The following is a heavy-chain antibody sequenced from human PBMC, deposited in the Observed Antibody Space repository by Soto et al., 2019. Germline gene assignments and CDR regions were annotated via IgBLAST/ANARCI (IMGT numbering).Heavy chain of an antibody. D-gene: IGHD3-10*01. CDR2: IKQDGSEK. J-gene: IGHJ6*02. CDR3: ASSYYGSGSYSESYYYYYGMDV. V-gene: IGHV3-7*03. Sequence: PGGSLRLSCAASGFTFSSYWMSWVRQAPRKGLEWVANIKQDGSEKYYVDSVKGRFTVSRDNAKNSLYLQMNSLRAEDTAVYYCASSYYGSGSYSESYYYYYGMDVWGQGTTVTVSS. CDR1: GFTFSSYW.